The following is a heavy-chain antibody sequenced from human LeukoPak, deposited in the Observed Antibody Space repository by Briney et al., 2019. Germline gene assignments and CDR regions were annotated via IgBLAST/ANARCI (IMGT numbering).Heavy chain of an antibody. CDR2: ISAYKGNT. CDR1: GYTFSTYG. Sequence: ASVKVSCKASGYTFSTYGISWVRHAPGQGLERMGWISAYKGNTYYAQKLQGRVTMTTDTSTSTAYMELRSLRSDDTAIYYCARDLYYYGSGSYYDVFDVWGQGTMVTVSS. CDR3: ARDLYYYGSGSYYDVFDV. V-gene: IGHV1-18*01. D-gene: IGHD3-10*01. J-gene: IGHJ3*01.